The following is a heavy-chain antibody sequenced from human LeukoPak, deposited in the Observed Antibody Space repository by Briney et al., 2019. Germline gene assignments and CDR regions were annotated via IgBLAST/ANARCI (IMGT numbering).Heavy chain of an antibody. D-gene: IGHD3-3*02. CDR3: ARGLRISHAFDI. CDR2: IYHTGST. V-gene: IGHV4-30-2*01. J-gene: IGHJ3*02. CDR1: GGSISRGGYT. Sequence: PSETLSLTCTVSGGSISRGGYTWSWIRQPPGKGLEWIGYIYHTGSTYYNWSLKSRVTISADTSKNQFSLKLSSVTAADTAVYYCARGLRISHAFDIWGQGTMVTVSS.